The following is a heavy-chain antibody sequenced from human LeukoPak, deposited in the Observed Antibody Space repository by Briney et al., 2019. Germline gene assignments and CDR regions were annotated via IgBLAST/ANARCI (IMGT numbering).Heavy chain of an antibody. J-gene: IGHJ4*02. CDR2: IIPIFGTA. D-gene: IGHD1-1*01. V-gene: IGHV1-69*13. CDR3: ARHVSTTGTTGYHYFDY. CDR1: GGTFSSYA. Sequence: SVKVSCKASGGTFSSYAISWVRQAPGQGLEWMGGIIPIFGTANYAQKFQGRVTITADESTSTAYMELSSLRSEDTAVYYCARHVSTTGTTGYHYFDYWGQGTLVTVSS.